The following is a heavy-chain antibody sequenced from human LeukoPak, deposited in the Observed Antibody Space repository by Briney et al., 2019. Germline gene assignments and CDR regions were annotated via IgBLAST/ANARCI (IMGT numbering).Heavy chain of an antibody. CDR1: GFTLSSYA. J-gene: IGHJ6*03. V-gene: IGHV3-23*01. D-gene: IGHD3-10*01. CDR2: ISGSGGST. CDR3: AKNLMASYYYYYMDV. Sequence: GGSLRLSCAASGFTLSSYAMSWVRQAPGKGLEWVSAISGSGGSTYYADSVKGRFTISRDNSKNTLYLQMNSLRAEDTAVYYCAKNLMASYYYYYMDVWGKGTTVTVSS.